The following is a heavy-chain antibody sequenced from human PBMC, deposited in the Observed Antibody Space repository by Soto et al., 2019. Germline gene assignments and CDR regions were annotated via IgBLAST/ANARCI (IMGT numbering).Heavy chain of an antibody. CDR1: GFTVSSNY. CDR2: IYSGGST. CDR3: ARNSGDYFPEYFDY. Sequence: EVQLVESGGGLMQPWGSLRLSCAASGFTVSSNYMSWVRQAPRKGLEWVSVIYSGGSTYYADSVEGRFTISRDNSRNTLYLQMNSLRADDTAVYFCARNSGDYFPEYFDYWGQGTLVTVSS. D-gene: IGHD4-17*01. J-gene: IGHJ4*02. V-gene: IGHV3-53*01.